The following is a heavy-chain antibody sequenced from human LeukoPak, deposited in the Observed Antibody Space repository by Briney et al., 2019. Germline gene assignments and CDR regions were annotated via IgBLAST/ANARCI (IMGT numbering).Heavy chain of an antibody. CDR3: ALANSSSWYFDY. J-gene: IGHJ4*02. CDR2: INHSGST. D-gene: IGHD6-13*01. Sequence: SETLSLTRAVYGGSFSGYYWSWIRQPPGKGLEWIGEINHSGSTNYNPSLKSRVTISVDTSKNQFSLKLSSVTAADTAVYYCALANSSSWYFDYWGQGTLVTVSS. V-gene: IGHV4-34*01. CDR1: GGSFSGYY.